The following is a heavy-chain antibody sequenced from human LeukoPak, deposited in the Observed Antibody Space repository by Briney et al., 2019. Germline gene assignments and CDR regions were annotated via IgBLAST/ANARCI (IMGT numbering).Heavy chain of an antibody. Sequence: PGGSLRLSCAASGFTFDDYTMPWVRQAPGKGLEWVSLISWDGGSTYYADSVKGRFTISRDNSKNSLYLQMNSLRTEDTALYYCARAVGYCSGGSCYPSSYGMDVWGQGTTVTVSS. CDR2: ISWDGGST. D-gene: IGHD2-15*01. CDR1: GFTFDDYT. CDR3: ARAVGYCSGGSCYPSSYGMDV. V-gene: IGHV3-43*01. J-gene: IGHJ6*02.